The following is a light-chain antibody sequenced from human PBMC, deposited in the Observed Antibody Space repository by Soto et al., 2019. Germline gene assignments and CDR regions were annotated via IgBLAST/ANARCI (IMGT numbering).Light chain of an antibody. J-gene: IGLJ1*01. CDR3: SSYTSGTTLDV. CDR2: ASS. Sequence: QSALTQPASVSGSPGQSITIYCTGTSSDVGGYNYVYWYQHHAGKAPRLMIYASSNRPSGVSHRFSGSRSGNTASLTISGLQAEDEADYYCSSYTSGTTLDVFGTGTKVTVL. V-gene: IGLV2-14*01. CDR1: SSDVGGYNY.